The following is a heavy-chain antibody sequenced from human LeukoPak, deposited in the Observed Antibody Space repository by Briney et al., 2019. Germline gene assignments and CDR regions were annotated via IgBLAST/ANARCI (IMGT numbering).Heavy chain of an antibody. D-gene: IGHD2-15*01. Sequence: PGGSLRLSCAASGFTFSSYGMHWVRQAPGKGLEWVAFIRYDGSNKYYADSVKGGFTISRDNSKNTLYLQINSLRAEDTAVYYCAKDPCGSCYEANWFDPWGQGTLVTVSS. J-gene: IGHJ5*02. CDR3: AKDPCGSCYEANWFDP. CDR2: IRYDGSNK. V-gene: IGHV3-30*02. CDR1: GFTFSSYG.